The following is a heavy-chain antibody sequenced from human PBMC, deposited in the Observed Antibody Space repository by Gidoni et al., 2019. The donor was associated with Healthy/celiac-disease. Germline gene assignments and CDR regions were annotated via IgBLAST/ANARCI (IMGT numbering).Heavy chain of an antibody. CDR3: ARDYQYYYDSSGFDY. V-gene: IGHV3-33*01. CDR2: IGYEGSNK. CDR1: GFTFSSYG. Sequence: QVQLVASGGGVVQPGRYLRLSCAASGFTFSSYGMHWFRQAPGKGMEWVEVIGYEGSNKYYAESLKGLFTSSRDNSNTSLYLQMNSLRAEYTAVYYCARDYQYYYDSSGFDYWGQGTLVTVSS. J-gene: IGHJ4*02. D-gene: IGHD3-22*01.